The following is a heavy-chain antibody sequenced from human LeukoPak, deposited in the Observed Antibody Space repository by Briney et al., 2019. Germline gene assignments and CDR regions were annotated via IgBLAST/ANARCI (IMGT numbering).Heavy chain of an antibody. CDR2: IRSKGYGSTT. J-gene: IGHJ4*02. CDR3: IKSRGGSYCGIDY. Sequence: GGSLRLSCTASGFTFGDYAMSWVRQAPGKGLEWVGFIRSKGYGSTTEYAAAVKGRFTISRDDSKSIAYLQMNSLKTEYTAVYYCIKSRGGSYCGIDYWGQGTLVTVSS. D-gene: IGHD1-26*01. CDR1: GFTFGDYA. V-gene: IGHV3-49*04.